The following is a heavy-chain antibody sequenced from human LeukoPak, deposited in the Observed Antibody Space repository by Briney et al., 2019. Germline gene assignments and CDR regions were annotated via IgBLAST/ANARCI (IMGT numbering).Heavy chain of an antibody. V-gene: IGHV6-1*01. J-gene: IGHJ4*02. CDR2: TYYRSKWYN. D-gene: IGHD6-6*01. Sequence: SQTLSLTCDVSGDSVSSNNVAWNWIRQSPSRGLEWLGRTYYRSKWYNEYAVSVESRVTINPDTSKNQFSLQVNSVTPEDTAVYYCARGKMSSFDYWGQGTLVTVSS. CDR1: GDSVSSNNVA. CDR3: ARGKMSSFDY.